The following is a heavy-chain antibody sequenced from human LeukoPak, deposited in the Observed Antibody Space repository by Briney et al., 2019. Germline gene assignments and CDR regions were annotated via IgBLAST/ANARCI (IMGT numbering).Heavy chain of an antibody. J-gene: IGHJ6*02. CDR1: GFTFSSYA. CDR2: ISYDGSNK. Sequence: GGSLRLSCAASGFTFSSYAMHWVRQAPGKGLEWVAVISYDGSNKYYADSVKGRFTISRDNSKNTLYLQMNSLRAEDTAVYYCARDWDSSSWYVRYYYYYYGMDVWGQGTTVTVSS. CDR3: ARDWDSSSWYVRYYYYYYGMDV. D-gene: IGHD6-13*01. V-gene: IGHV3-30-3*01.